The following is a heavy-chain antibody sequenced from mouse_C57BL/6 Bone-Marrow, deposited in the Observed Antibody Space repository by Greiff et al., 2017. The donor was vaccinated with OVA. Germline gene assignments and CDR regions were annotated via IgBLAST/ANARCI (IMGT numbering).Heavy chain of an antibody. Sequence: VQLQQSVAELVRPGASVKLSCTASGFNIKNSYMHWVKQRPDQGLEWIGRIDTANGNTKYAPKFQGKATITADTSSNTAYLQRSSLTSEYTAVCYCALYYYGSSYGGYWGQGTTLTVSS. J-gene: IGHJ2*01. D-gene: IGHD1-1*01. CDR2: IDTANGNT. CDR1: GFNIKNSY. V-gene: IGHV14-3*01. CDR3: ALYYYGSSYGGY.